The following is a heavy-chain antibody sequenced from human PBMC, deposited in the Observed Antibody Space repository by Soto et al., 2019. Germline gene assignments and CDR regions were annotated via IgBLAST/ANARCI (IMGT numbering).Heavy chain of an antibody. CDR2: VNPKRGDA. D-gene: IGHD3-9*01. Sequence: QVVLVQSGAEVKKPGDSVKVSCKSSGYKFTDYYIHWVRQAPGQGPEWMGWVNPKRGDAVYAQKLQGWVTMTRDTATTTAYLEVNRLKPDDTAVYFCARDPGPPGRYWYFDLWGRGTLVTVSS. J-gene: IGHJ2*01. CDR3: ARDPGPPGRYWYFDL. V-gene: IGHV1-2*04. CDR1: GYKFTDYY.